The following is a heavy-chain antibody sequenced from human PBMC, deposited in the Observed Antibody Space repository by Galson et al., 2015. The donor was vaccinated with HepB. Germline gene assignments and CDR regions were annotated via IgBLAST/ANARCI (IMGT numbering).Heavy chain of an antibody. J-gene: IGHJ3*02. CDR3: AKIGASVEMATIGDAFDI. V-gene: IGHV3-9*01. D-gene: IGHD5-24*01. CDR1: GFTFDDYA. Sequence: SLRLSCAASGFTFDDYAMHWVRQAPGKGLEWVSGISWNSGSIGYADSVKGRFTISRDNAKNSLYLQMNSLRAEDTALYYCAKIGASVEMATIGDAFDIWGQGTMVTVSS. CDR2: ISWNSGSI.